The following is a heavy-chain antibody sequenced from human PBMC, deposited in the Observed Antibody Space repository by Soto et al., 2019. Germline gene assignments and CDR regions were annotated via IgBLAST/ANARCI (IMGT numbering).Heavy chain of an antibody. V-gene: IGHV3-30-3*01. J-gene: IGHJ4*02. CDR1: GFTFSSFA. CDR3: ARPRGFGVIINCFDY. D-gene: IGHD3-3*01. CDR2: MSYDGSNK. Sequence: QVQLVESGGGVVQPGRSLRLSCAASGFTFSSFAMHWVRQAPGKGLEWVAVMSYDGSNKYYADSVKGRFTISRDNSKNTVYLQMNSLRAEDTAVYYCARPRGFGVIINCFDYWGQGTLVTVSS.